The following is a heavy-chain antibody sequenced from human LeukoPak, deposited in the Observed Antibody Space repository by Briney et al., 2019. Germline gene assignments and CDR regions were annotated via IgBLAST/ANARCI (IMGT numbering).Heavy chain of an antibody. D-gene: IGHD2-15*01. CDR1: GGSISSSSYY. V-gene: IGHV4-39*02. J-gene: IGHJ5*02. CDR2: IYFTGTT. Sequence: SETLSLTCTVSGGSISSSSYYWGWIRQPPGKGLEWIGSIYFTGTTLYNPSLTSRVTISVDTSKNQFSLRLNSVTAADTAVYYCAREGYCSGGTCLNWFDPWGQGTLVTVSS. CDR3: AREGYCSGGTCLNWFDP.